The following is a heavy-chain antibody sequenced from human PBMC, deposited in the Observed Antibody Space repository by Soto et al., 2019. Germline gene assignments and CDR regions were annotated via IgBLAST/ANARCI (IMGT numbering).Heavy chain of an antibody. CDR1: GFTFSSYG. Sequence: PGGSLRLSCAASGFTFSSYGMHWVRQAPGKGLEWVAVISYDGSNKYYADSVKGRFTISRDNSKNTLYLQMNSLRAEDTAVYYCVCGYEPLGFEYWGQGTLVTVSS. V-gene: IGHV3-30*03. D-gene: IGHD5-12*01. CDR3: VCGYEPLGFEY. J-gene: IGHJ4*02. CDR2: ISYDGSNK.